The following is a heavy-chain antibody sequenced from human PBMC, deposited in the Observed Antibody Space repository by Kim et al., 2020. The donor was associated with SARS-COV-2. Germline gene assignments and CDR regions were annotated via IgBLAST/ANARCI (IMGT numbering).Heavy chain of an antibody. V-gene: IGHV3-30*02. CDR3: AKDLEEFGGDSSGYGWMDV. D-gene: IGHD3-22*01. J-gene: IGHJ6*02. Sequence: GRFTISRDNAKNTLYLQMNSLRAEDTAVYYCAKDLEEFGGDSSGYGWMDVWGQGTTVTVSS.